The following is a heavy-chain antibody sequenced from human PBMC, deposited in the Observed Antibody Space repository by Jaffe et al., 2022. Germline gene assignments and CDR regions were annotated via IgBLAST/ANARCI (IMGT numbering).Heavy chain of an antibody. Sequence: QVQLVQSGAEVKKPGASVKVSCKASGYTFTSYDINWVRQATGQGLEWMGWMNPNSGNTGYAQKFQGRVTMTRNTSISTAYMELSSLRSEDTAVYYCARDGGNPYYYGSGSYDHAFDIWGQGTMVTVSS. CDR3: ARDGGNPYYYGSGSYDHAFDI. D-gene: IGHD3-10*01. V-gene: IGHV1-8*01. CDR1: GYTFTSYD. CDR2: MNPNSGNT. J-gene: IGHJ3*02.